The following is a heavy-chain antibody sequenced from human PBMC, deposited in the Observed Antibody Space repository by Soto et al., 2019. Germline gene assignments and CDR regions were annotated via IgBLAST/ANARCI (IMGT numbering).Heavy chain of an antibody. J-gene: IGHJ4*02. Sequence: GASVKVSCKASGYTFTSYYMHWVRQAPGQGLEWMGIINPSGGSTSYAQKFQGRVTMTRDTSTSTVYMELSSLRSEDTAVYYCARALSHDYGDASFDYWGRGTLVTVSS. CDR1: GYTFTSYY. D-gene: IGHD4-17*01. V-gene: IGHV1-46*01. CDR3: ARALSHDYGDASFDY. CDR2: INPSGGST.